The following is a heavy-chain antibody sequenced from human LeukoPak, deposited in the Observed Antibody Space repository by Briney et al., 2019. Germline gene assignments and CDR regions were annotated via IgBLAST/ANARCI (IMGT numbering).Heavy chain of an antibody. Sequence: GASVKVSCKASGGTFSSYAISWVRQAPGQGLEWMGRIIPILGIANYAQKFQGRVTIPAPKSTSTAYMELSSLRSEDTAVYYCARDPITMVRGVIHPGSWFDPWGQGTLVTVSS. CDR3: ARDPITMVRGVIHPGSWFDP. J-gene: IGHJ5*02. CDR2: IIPILGIA. CDR1: GGTFSSYA. D-gene: IGHD3-10*01. V-gene: IGHV1-69*04.